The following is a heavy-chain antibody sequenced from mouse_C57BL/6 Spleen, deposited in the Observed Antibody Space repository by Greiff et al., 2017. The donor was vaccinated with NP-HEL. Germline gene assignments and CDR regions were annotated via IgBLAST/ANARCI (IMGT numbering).Heavy chain of an antibody. CDR3: ARARPWYFDV. CDR1: GFTFSDYY. V-gene: IGHV5-16*01. CDR2: INYDGSST. J-gene: IGHJ1*03. Sequence: EVMLVESEGGLVQPGSSMKLSCTASGFTFSDYYMAWVRQVPEKGLEWVANINYDGSSTYYLDSLKSRFIISRDNAKNILYLQMSSLKSEDTATYYGARARPWYFDVWGTGTTVTVSS.